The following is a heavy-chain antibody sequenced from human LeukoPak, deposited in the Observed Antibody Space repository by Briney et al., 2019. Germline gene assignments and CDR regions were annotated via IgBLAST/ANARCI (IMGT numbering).Heavy chain of an antibody. CDR1: GFTFSSYA. CDR3: AEVRSSAYDI. J-gene: IGHJ3*02. CDR2: ISGSGGST. Sequence: GGSLRLSCAASGFTFSSYAMSWVRQAPGKGLEWVSAISGSGGSTYYADSVKGRFTISRDNAANSLYLQMNSLRDEDTAVYYCAEVRSSAYDIWGQGTLVTISS. V-gene: IGHV3-23*01.